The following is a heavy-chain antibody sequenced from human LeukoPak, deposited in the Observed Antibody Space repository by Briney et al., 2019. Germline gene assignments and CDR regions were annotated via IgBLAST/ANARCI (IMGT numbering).Heavy chain of an antibody. Sequence: GRSLRLSCAASGFTFSSYGMHWVRQAPGKGLEWVAVISYDGSNKYYADSVKGRFTISRDSSKNTLYLQMNSLRAEDTAFYFCARENGHIYGYAFLDQWGQGTLVTVSS. CDR3: ARENGHIYGYAFLDQ. CDR2: ISYDGSNK. CDR1: GFTFSSYG. V-gene: IGHV3-30*03. D-gene: IGHD5-18*01. J-gene: IGHJ4*02.